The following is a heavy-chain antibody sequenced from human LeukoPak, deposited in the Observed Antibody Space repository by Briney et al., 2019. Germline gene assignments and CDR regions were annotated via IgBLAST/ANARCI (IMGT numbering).Heavy chain of an antibody. V-gene: IGHV3-23*01. D-gene: IGHD5-18*01. CDR3: ARTGYNYGTPLND. J-gene: IGHJ4*02. Sequence: SGGSLRLSCAASGFTFSSYAMSWVRQAPGKGLEWVSGITYIDGSTYYADSVKGRFTISRDNSKNTLYLQMNSLRAEDTAVYSCARTGYNYGTPLNDWGQGTLVTVSS. CDR1: GFTFSSYA. CDR2: ITYIDGST.